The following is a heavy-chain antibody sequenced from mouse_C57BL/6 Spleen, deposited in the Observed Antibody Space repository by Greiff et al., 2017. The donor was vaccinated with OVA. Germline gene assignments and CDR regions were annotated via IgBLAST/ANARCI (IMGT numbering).Heavy chain of an antibody. Sequence: EVQVVESEGGLVQPGRSMKLSCTASGFTFSDYYMAWVRQVPEKGLEWVANINYDGSSTYYLDSLKSRFIISRDNAKNILYLQMSSLKSEDTATYYCARVYYYGSSYPYYFDYWGQGTTLTVSS. D-gene: IGHD1-1*01. CDR1: GFTFSDYY. V-gene: IGHV5-16*01. J-gene: IGHJ2*01. CDR3: ARVYYYGSSYPYYFDY. CDR2: INYDGSST.